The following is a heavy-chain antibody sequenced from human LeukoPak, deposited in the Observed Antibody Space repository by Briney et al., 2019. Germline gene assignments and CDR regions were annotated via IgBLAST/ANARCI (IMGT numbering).Heavy chain of an antibody. J-gene: IGHJ4*02. Sequence: GGSLRLSCAASGFTFSSSAMSWVRQAPGKGLEWVSDISSSGVTTYYADSVKGRFTISRDNSKNTLYLQMNSLRAEDTAVYYCAKASYDYVWGSSTYYFDYWGQGTLVTVSS. CDR1: GFTFSSSA. CDR3: AKASYDYVWGSSTYYFDY. D-gene: IGHD3-16*01. V-gene: IGHV3-23*01. CDR2: ISSSGVTT.